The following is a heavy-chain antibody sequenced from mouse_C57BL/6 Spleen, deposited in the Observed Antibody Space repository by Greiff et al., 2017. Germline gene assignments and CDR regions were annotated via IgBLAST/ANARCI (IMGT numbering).Heavy chain of an antibody. CDR2: IDPENGDT. J-gene: IGHJ1*03. D-gene: IGHD1-1*01. CDR1: GFNIKDDY. CDR3: TLKVGSSLWYVDV. V-gene: IGHV14-4*01. Sequence: EVQLQQSGAELVRPGASVKLSCTASGFNIKDDYMHWVKQRPEQGLEWIGWIDPENGDTEYASKFQGKATITADTSSNTAYLQLSSLTSEDTAVYYCTLKVGSSLWYVDVWGTGTTVTVSS.